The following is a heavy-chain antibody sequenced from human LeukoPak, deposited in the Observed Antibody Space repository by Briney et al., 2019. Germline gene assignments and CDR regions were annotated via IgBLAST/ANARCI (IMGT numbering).Heavy chain of an antibody. Sequence: GGSLRLSCAASGFTFSSYWMHWVRQAPGKGLVWVSRINSDGSSRGYADSVKGRFTISRENAKSTLYLHMNILRVEDTAVYYCARGRYGDYHWGQGILVTVSS. CDR2: INSDGSSR. V-gene: IGHV3-74*01. CDR3: ARGRYGDYH. D-gene: IGHD4-17*01. CDR1: GFTFSSYW. J-gene: IGHJ4*02.